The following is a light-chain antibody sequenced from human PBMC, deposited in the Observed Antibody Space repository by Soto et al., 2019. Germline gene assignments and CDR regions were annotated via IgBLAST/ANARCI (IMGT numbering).Light chain of an antibody. V-gene: IGLV2-8*01. CDR3: TSYAGSNMGV. J-gene: IGLJ3*02. CDR1: SSDVGAYNY. Sequence: QSALTQPPSASGSPGQSVTISCTGTSSDVGAYNYVSWYQQYPGKAPKLMIYEVSKRPSGVPDRFSGSKSGKTASLTVSGLQHDDEADYYCTSYAGSNMGVFGGGTQLTVL. CDR2: EVS.